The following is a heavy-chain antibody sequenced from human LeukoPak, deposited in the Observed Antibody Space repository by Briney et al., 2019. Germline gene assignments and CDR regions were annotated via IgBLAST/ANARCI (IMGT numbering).Heavy chain of an antibody. V-gene: IGHV3-23*01. CDR2: ISGSGGST. CDR1: GFTFSSYA. Sequence: GGSLRLSCAASGFTFSSYAMSWVRQAPGKGLEWVSAISGSGGSTYYADSVKGRFTISRDNSKNTLYLQMNSLRAEDTAVYYCAKRAPMVRGGSHVSNNYWGQGTLVTVSS. CDR3: AKRAPMVRGGSHVSNNY. D-gene: IGHD3-10*01. J-gene: IGHJ4*02.